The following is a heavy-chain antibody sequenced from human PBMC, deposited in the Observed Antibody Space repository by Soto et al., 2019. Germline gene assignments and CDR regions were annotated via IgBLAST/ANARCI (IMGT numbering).Heavy chain of an antibody. Sequence: PGGSLRLSCAASGFTFSSYGIHWVRQAPGKGLEWVAVISYDGNSKYYADSVKGRSTISRDNSKNTLYLEMNSLRTEDTAVYYCAKDPFSETTNYWGQGTLVTVSS. CDR2: ISYDGNSK. J-gene: IGHJ4*02. CDR1: GFTFSSYG. D-gene: IGHD1-7*01. CDR3: AKDPFSETTNY. V-gene: IGHV3-30*18.